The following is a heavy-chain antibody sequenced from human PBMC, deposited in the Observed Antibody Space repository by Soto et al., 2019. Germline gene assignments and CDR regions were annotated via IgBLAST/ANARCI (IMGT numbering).Heavy chain of an antibody. V-gene: IGHV1-69*06. CDR2: IIPIFGTA. CDR3: ARPNAVAAAGLGTYGMDV. J-gene: IGHJ6*02. D-gene: IGHD6-13*01. CDR1: GGTFISCS. Sequence: SMNFSCKSSGGTFISCSISWGRQAPGQGLEWMGGIIPIFGTANYAQKFQGRVTITADKSTSTAYMELSSLRSEETAVYYCARPNAVAAAGLGTYGMDVWGQGTTVTVSS.